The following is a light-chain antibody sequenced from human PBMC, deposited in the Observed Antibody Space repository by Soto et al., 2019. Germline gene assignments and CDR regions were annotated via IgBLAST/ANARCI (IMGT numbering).Light chain of an antibody. CDR2: EVS. J-gene: IGLJ1*01. CDR1: SSDVGSYNL. Sequence: QSVLTQPASVSGSPGQSITISCTGTSSDVGSYNLVSWYQQHPGKAPKLMIYEVSKRPSGFSNRFSGSKSGNTASLTISGLQAEDEADYYCCSYAGSSTPLIFGTGTKLTVL. V-gene: IGLV2-23*02. CDR3: CSYAGSSTPLI.